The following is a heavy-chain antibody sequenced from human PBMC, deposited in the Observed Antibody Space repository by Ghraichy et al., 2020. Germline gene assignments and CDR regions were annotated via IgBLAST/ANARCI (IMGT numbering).Heavy chain of an antibody. CDR2: IKQAGSEK. CDR3: ARIERVWTLDY. V-gene: IGHV3-7*01. J-gene: IGHJ4*02. D-gene: IGHD1-1*01. Sequence: GGSLRLSCAASGFSFSNYWMSWVRQVPGRGLVWVANIKQAGSEKYYMDSVKGRFTISRDDAKNSLYLQINSLRAEDTAVYYCARIERVWTLDYWGQGTRVTVSS. CDR1: GFSFSNYW.